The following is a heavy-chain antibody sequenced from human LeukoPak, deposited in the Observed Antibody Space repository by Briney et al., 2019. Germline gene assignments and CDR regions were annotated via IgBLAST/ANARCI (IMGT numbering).Heavy chain of an antibody. CDR2: INTNSGGR. D-gene: IGHD3-16*01. J-gene: IGHJ4*02. CDR1: GYTFTFYY. CDR3: ARSYGLPDY. Sequence: ASVTVSFKASGYTFTFYYMHWVRQAQGQGQEWMGWINTNSGGRNYAQKVQGRVTMTRYTSISTAYMELSRLRSDDTAVYYCARSYGLPDYWGQGTLVTVSS. V-gene: IGHV1-2*02.